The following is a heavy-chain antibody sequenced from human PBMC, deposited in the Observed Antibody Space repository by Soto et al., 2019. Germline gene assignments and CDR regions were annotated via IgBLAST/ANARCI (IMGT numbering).Heavy chain of an antibody. V-gene: IGHV3-30*18. CDR3: AKDYCGGDCYPGYGMDV. CDR1: GFTFSSYG. Sequence: GGSLRLSCAASGFTFSSYGMHWVRQAPGKGLEWVAVISYDGSNKYYADSVKGRFTISRDNSKNTLYLQMNSLRAEDTAVYYCAKDYCGGDCYPGYGMDVWGQGTTVTVSS. J-gene: IGHJ6*02. D-gene: IGHD2-21*02. CDR2: ISYDGSNK.